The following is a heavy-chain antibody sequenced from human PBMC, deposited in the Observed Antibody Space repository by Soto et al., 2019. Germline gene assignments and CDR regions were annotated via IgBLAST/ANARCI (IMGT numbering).Heavy chain of an antibody. V-gene: IGHV1-8*01. CDR2: MNPNSGNT. J-gene: IGHJ5*02. Sequence: ASVKVSCKASGYTFTSYDINWVRQATGQGLEWMGWMNPNSGNTGYAQKFQGRVTMTRNTSIITAYMELSSLRSEDTAVYYCARRRIAARPKPYNWFDPWGQGTLVTVSS. CDR3: ARRRIAARPKPYNWFDP. D-gene: IGHD6-6*01. CDR1: GYTFTSYD.